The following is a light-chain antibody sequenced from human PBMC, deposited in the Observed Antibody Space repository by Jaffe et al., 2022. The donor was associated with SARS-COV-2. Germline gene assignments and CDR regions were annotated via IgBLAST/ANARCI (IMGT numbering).Light chain of an antibody. CDR3: QQRSIWPWS. J-gene: IGKJ1*01. Sequence: EVVLTQSPATLSLSPGERVTLSCRASQTINNYLQWYQQRPGQAPRLLIFDASSRATGIPARISGSGSGTDFTLIISSLEPEDFAVYYCQQRSIWPWSFGQGTKVEIK. CDR2: DAS. V-gene: IGKV3-11*01. CDR1: QTINNY.